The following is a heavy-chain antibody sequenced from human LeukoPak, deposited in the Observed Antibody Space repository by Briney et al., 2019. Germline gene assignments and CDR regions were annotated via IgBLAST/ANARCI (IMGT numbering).Heavy chain of an antibody. J-gene: IGHJ4*02. CDR1: GASFSNYY. D-gene: IGHD2-2*02. V-gene: IGHV4-59*12. CDR3: ARGYIPT. CDR2: FFYTGST. Sequence: SETLSLTCSVSGASFSNYYWSWVRQPPGKGLEWIGFFFYTGSTNYSPSLKSRVTISLDTSKNQFSLKLSSVTAADTAVYYCARGYIPTWGQGTLVTVSS.